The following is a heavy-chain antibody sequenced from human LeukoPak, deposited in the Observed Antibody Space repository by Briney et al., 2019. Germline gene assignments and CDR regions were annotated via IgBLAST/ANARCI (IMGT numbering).Heavy chain of an antibody. V-gene: IGHV3-74*01. CDR1: GLAFSAYK. CDR3: VVGGSPGY. Sequence: GGSLRLSCAASGLAFSAYKMHWVRQAPRRGLVWVSRISTDGYTTDYADFVQGRFTASRDNTKNTWSLEMNSLRAEDTAVYYCVVGGSPGYWGQGTLVTVSS. CDR2: ISTDGYTT. D-gene: IGHD2-15*01. J-gene: IGHJ4*02.